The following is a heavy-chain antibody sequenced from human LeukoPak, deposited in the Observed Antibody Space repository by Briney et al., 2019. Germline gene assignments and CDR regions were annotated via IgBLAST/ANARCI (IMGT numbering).Heavy chain of an antibody. CDR1: GFTFSSYS. CDR3: ARATGATVDYFDY. CDR2: ISSSSSYI. D-gene: IGHD1-26*01. J-gene: IGHJ4*02. V-gene: IGHV3-21*01. Sequence: GGSLRLSXAASGFTFSSYSMHWVRQAPGKGLVWVSSISSSSSYIDYADSAKGRFTISRDNAKNSLYLQMNSLRSESTAVYYCARATGATVDYFDYWGQGTLVTVSS.